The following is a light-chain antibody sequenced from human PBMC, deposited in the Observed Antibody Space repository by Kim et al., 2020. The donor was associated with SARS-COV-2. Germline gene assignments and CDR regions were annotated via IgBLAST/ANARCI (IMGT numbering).Light chain of an antibody. J-gene: IGLJ2*01. V-gene: IGLV3-19*01. Sequence: SSELTQDPAVSVALGQTVRITCQGDSLRSYYASWYQQKPGQAPVLVIYGKNNRPSGIPDLFSGSSSGNTASLTITGAQAEDEADYYCNSRDSSGNVVFGGGTQLTVL. CDR2: GKN. CDR3: NSRDSSGNVV. CDR1: SLRSYY.